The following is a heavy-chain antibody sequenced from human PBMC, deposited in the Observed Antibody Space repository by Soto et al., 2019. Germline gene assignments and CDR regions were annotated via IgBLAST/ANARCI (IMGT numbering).Heavy chain of an antibody. CDR2: ITDSAIST. V-gene: IGHV3-23*01. CDR1: GFTFSYYA. CDR3: AKEHCSGGSCYPGDDYNRYYFDL. D-gene: IGHD2-15*01. Sequence: PGGSLRLSCAASGFTFSYYAMSWVRQAPGKGLEWVSAITDSAISTYYADSVKGRFTIFRDNSRNTLYLQMNSLRAEDTAVYYCAKEHCSGGSCYPGDDYNRYYFDLWGQGTLVTVSS. J-gene: IGHJ4*02.